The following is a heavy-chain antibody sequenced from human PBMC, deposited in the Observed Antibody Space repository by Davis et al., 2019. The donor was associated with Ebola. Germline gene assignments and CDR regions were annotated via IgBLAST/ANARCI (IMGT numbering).Heavy chain of an antibody. CDR1: GGSISSSSYY. Sequence: SETLSLTCTVSGGSISSSSYYWGWIRQPPGKGLEWIGSIYYSGSTYYNPSLKSRVTISVDTSKNQFSLKLSSVTAADTAVYYCARDSSLVLTGDAVDIWGQGKMVTVSS. D-gene: IGHD7-27*01. J-gene: IGHJ3*02. V-gene: IGHV4-39*07. CDR3: ARDSSLVLTGDAVDI. CDR2: IYYSGST.